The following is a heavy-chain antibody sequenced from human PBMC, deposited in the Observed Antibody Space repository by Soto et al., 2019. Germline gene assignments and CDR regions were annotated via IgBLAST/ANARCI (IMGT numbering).Heavy chain of an antibody. V-gene: IGHV4-30-4*01. Sequence: QVQLQESGPGLVKPSQTLSLTCTVSGGSISSGDYYWSWIRQPPGKGLECIGYIYYSGSTYYNPSLKSRVIISVDTSKNQFSLKLSSVTAADTAVYYCARVPFYDSIGRSYYFDYWGQGTLVTVSS. CDR3: ARVPFYDSIGRSYYFDY. J-gene: IGHJ4*02. D-gene: IGHD3-22*01. CDR1: GGSISSGDYY. CDR2: IYYSGST.